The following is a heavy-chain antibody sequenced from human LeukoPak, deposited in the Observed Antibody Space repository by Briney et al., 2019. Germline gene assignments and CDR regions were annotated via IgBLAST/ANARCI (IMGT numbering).Heavy chain of an antibody. CDR1: GFTFSSYS. J-gene: IGHJ4*02. V-gene: IGHV3-21*01. Sequence: GGSLRLSCAASGFTFSSYSMNWVRQAPGKGLEWVSSISSSSYIYYADSVKGRFTISRDNAKNSLYLQMNSLRAEDTAVYYCARDGGIQLWPHFDYWGQGTLVTVSS. CDR2: ISSSSYI. D-gene: IGHD5-18*01. CDR3: ARDGGIQLWPHFDY.